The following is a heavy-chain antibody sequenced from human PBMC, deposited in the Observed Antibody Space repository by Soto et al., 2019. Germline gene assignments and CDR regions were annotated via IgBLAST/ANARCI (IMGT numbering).Heavy chain of an antibody. J-gene: IGHJ6*01. CDR2: ISYDGTKK. Sequence: QELLVESGGGVVQPGRSLRLSCAASGFIFSRYAMHWVRQSPGKGLEGVAVISYDGTKKYCADSVEGRYTISRDDSKNTLYLQMNSLRVEDTAVYYCARATHGMDVW. V-gene: IGHV3-30-3*01. CDR3: ARATHGMDV. CDR1: GFIFSRYA.